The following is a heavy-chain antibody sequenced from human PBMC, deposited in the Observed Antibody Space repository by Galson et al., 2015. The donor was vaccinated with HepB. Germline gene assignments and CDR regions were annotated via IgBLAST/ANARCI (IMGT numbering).Heavy chain of an antibody. V-gene: IGHV3-21*01. D-gene: IGHD6-13*01. CDR1: GFSFSTYS. J-gene: IGHJ4*02. Sequence: SLRLSCAASGFSFSTYSMNWLRQAPGKGLEWISSISSSGRHIYYADSLKGRFTVSRDNAKNSLFLHMNSLTADDTGVYYCARVEYTSSWYTADYWGQGTLVTVSS. CDR3: ARVEYTSSWYTADY. CDR2: ISSSGRHI.